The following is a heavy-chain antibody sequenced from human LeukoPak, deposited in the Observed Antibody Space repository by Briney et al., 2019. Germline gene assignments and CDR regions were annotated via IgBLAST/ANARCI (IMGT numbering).Heavy chain of an antibody. D-gene: IGHD6-19*01. CDR2: IYSGGST. CDR1: GFTVSSNY. Sequence: GGSLRLSCAASGFTVSSNYMSWVRQAPGKGLEWVSVIYSGGSTYYADSVKGRFTISRDNSENTVSLQMNSLRIEDTAVYYCARKKAGPDYWGQGTLVTVSS. CDR3: ARKKAGPDY. V-gene: IGHV3-66*01. J-gene: IGHJ4*02.